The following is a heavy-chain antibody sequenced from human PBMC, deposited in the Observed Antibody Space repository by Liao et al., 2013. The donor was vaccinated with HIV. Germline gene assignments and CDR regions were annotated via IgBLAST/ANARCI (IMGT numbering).Heavy chain of an antibody. J-gene: IGHJ4*02. CDR3: ARDLRGYSAYQNYFDS. V-gene: IGHV4-4*07. D-gene: IGHD5-12*01. Sequence: QVELQESGPGLVKPSETLSLTCNVSGGSISSYYWSWIRQPAGKGLEWIGRIYTSGSTNYNPSLKSRVTISVDTSKNQFSLKLSSVTAADTAVYYCARDLRGYSAYQNYFDSWGREPWSPSPQ. CDR1: GGSISSYY. CDR2: IYTSGST.